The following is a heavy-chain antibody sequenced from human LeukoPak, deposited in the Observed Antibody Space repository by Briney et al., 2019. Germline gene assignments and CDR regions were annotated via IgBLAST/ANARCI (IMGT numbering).Heavy chain of an antibody. D-gene: IGHD3-3*01. CDR2: IQYDGSNK. Sequence: GGSLRLSCAASGFTFSSYGMHWVRQAPAKGLECVAFIQYDGSNKYYTDSVKGRFTISRDNSKNTLYLQMNSLRPEDTAVYYCAKITIFGVGIDYWGQGTLVTVSS. CDR3: AKITIFGVGIDY. J-gene: IGHJ4*02. V-gene: IGHV3-30*02. CDR1: GFTFSSYG.